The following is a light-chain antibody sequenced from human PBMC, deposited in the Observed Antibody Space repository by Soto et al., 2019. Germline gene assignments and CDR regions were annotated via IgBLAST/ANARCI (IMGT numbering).Light chain of an antibody. CDR3: QQSYGTPLT. CDR1: QSISNY. J-gene: IGKJ4*01. V-gene: IGKV1-39*01. Sequence: DMEMTQSPSSLSASVGDRVTITCRASQSISNYLNWYQHKPGKVPKLLIYAASSLQSGVPTRFSGSGYGTHFPLTINSLQPEDFATYYCQQSYGTPLTFGGGTKIEIK. CDR2: AAS.